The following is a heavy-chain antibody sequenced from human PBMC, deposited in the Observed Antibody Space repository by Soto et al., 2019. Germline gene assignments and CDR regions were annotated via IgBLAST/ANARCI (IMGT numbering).Heavy chain of an antibody. CDR1: GGSISSSSYY. D-gene: IGHD1-26*01. CDR3: ARHGTLLIDY. CDR2: IYYSGST. V-gene: IGHV4-39*01. J-gene: IGHJ4*02. Sequence: SETLSLTCTVSGGSISSSSYYWGWIRQPPGKGLEWIGSIYYSGSTYYNPSLKRRVTISVDTSTHQFSLKLSSVTAADTAVYYYARHGTLLIDYWGQGTLVTVSS.